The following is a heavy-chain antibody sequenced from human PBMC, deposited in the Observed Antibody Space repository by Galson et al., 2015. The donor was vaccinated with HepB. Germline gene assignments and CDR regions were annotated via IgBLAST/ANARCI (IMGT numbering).Heavy chain of an antibody. J-gene: IGHJ6*03. CDR1: GYTFTSYG. CDR2: ISAYNGNT. D-gene: IGHD3-3*01. CDR3: ARAPLRFLEWSRLNYYYMDV. Sequence: QSGAEVKKPGASVKVSCEASGYTFTSYGISWVRQAPGQGLEWMGWISAYNGNTNYAQKLQGRVTMTTDTSTSTAYMELRSLRSDDTAVYYCARAPLRFLEWSRLNYYYMDVWGKGTTVTVSS. V-gene: IGHV1-18*01.